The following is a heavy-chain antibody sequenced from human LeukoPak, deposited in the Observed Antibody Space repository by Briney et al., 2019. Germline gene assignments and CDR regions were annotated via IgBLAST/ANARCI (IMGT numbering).Heavy chain of an antibody. J-gene: IGHJ4*02. Sequence: GGSLRLSCAASGFTFSSYWMDWVRQAPGKGLEWVANIKQDGSEKYYVDSVKGRFAISRDNAKNSLYLQMNSLRAEDTAVYYCARAFYDSSGYYYPIGYWGQGTLVTVSS. CDR3: ARAFYDSSGYYYPIGY. CDR1: GFTFSSYW. CDR2: IKQDGSEK. D-gene: IGHD3-22*01. V-gene: IGHV3-7*04.